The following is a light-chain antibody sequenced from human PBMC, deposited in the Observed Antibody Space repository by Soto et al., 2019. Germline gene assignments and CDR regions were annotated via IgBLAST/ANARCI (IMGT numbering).Light chain of an antibody. CDR2: WAS. Sequence: DIVMTQSPDSLAVSLGERATINCKSSQSVLYSSNNKNYLAWYQQKPGQPPKLLIYWASTRESGVPERFSGSGSGKDFTITISSLQAEDVAVYYCQQYYSTWTFGQGTKVEIK. CDR1: QSVLYSSNNKNY. V-gene: IGKV4-1*01. J-gene: IGKJ1*01. CDR3: QQYYSTWT.